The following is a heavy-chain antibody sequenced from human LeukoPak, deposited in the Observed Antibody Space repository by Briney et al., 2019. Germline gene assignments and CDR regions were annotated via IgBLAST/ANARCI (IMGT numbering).Heavy chain of an antibody. CDR1: GDSVSSNTAA. CDR3: ARGGSGGRAFDI. J-gene: IGHJ3*02. V-gene: IGHV6-1*01. CDR2: TYYRSKWVN. Sequence: QTLSLTCAISGDSVSSNTAAWIWIRQSPSRGLEWLGRTYYRSKWVNEYAVSVKGRITINPDTSMNQFSLQLNSVTPEDTAIYYCARGGSGGRAFDIWGQGTMVTVSS. D-gene: IGHD3-10*01.